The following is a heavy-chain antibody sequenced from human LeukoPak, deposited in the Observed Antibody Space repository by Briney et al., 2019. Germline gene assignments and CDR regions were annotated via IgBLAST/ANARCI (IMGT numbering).Heavy chain of an antibody. V-gene: IGHV4-38-2*02. D-gene: IGHD2-21*02. Sequence: SETLSLTCTVSGYSISSGYYWGWIRQPPGKGLEWIGSIYHSGSTYYNPSLKSRVTISVDTAKNKFYLNLSSVTAADTAVYYCARHETDNWFDPWGQGTLVTVSS. CDR3: ARHETDNWFDP. J-gene: IGHJ5*02. CDR1: GYSISSGYY. CDR2: IYHSGST.